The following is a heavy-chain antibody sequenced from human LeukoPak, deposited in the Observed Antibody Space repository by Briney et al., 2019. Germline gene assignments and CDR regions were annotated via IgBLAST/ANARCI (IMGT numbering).Heavy chain of an antibody. CDR3: ARDAGNYYDSSGYDP. CDR1: GYSFTSYG. Sequence: ASVKVSCKASGYSFTSYGINWVRQAPGQGLEWMGRISAYNSNTNYAQKLQGRVTMTTDTSTSTAYMELRSLRSDDTAVYYCARDAGNYYDSSGYDPWGQGTLVSVSS. CDR2: ISAYNSNT. V-gene: IGHV1-18*01. D-gene: IGHD3-22*01. J-gene: IGHJ5*02.